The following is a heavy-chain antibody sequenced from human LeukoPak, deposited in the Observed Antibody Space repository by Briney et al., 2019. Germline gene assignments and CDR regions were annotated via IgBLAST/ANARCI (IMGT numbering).Heavy chain of an antibody. CDR1: GFTFSSYW. J-gene: IGHJ4*02. D-gene: IGHD2/OR15-2a*01. V-gene: IGHV3-7*01. CDR2: IKQDGSEK. CDR3: VRDNPRCCGVIPSNIDDY. Sequence: PGGSLRLSCAASGFTFSSYWMSWVRQAPGKGLEWVANIKQDGSEKYCVDSVKGRFTISRDNAKNSLYLQMNSLRAEDTAVYYCVRDNPRCCGVIPSNIDDYWGQGTLVTVSS.